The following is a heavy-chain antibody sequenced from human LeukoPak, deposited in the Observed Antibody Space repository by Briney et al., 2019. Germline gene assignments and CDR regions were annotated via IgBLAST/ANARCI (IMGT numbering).Heavy chain of an antibody. J-gene: IGHJ4*02. CDR3: ATDSRGHHY. Sequence: SETLSLTCTVSGGSISSYYWSWIRQPPGKGLEWIGYIYYSGSTNYNPSLKSRVTISVDTSKNQFSLKLSSVTAADTAVYYCATDSRGHHYWGQGTLVTVSS. D-gene: IGHD3-22*01. CDR1: GGSISSYY. CDR2: IYYSGST. V-gene: IGHV4-59*01.